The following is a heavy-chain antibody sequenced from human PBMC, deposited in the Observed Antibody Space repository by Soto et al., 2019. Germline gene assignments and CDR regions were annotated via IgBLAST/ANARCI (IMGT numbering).Heavy chain of an antibody. CDR2: IHHTGST. V-gene: IGHV4-59*11. D-gene: IGHD3-22*01. J-gene: IGHJ4*02. Sequence: QVQLRESGPGLVKPSETLSLTCTVSGGAISSHYWSWIRQPPGKGLEWIGYIHHTGSTNYNPSLKSRVTISLDTSKNQFSLKLTSVTAAVTAVYYCTRSGGDYENGGYYGGDFDYWGRGTLVTVSS. CDR3: TRSGGDYENGGYYGGDFDY. CDR1: GGAISSHY.